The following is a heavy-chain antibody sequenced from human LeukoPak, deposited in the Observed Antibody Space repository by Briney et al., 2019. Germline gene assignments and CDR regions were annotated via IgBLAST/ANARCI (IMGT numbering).Heavy chain of an antibody. CDR3: ARKAGADTTYYYHHYFDV. CDR2: LSSSSTYI. CDR1: GVAFDTYT. J-gene: IGHJ6*03. V-gene: IGHV3-21*01. Sequence: GGSLRLSCAASGVAFDTYTFNWVRQAPGKGLEWVSSLSSSSTYINYADSVKGRFTISRDNAKNSLFLLMNSLRAEDTAVYYCARKAGADTTYYYHHYFDVWGKGTTVTVS. D-gene: IGHD6-13*01.